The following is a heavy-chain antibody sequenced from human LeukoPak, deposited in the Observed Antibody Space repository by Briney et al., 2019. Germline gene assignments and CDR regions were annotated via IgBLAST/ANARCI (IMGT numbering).Heavy chain of an antibody. J-gene: IGHJ6*02. CDR2: ISNTGSDT. CDR3: AKVPYSDYGSGRPPFMDV. V-gene: IGHV3-23*01. D-gene: IGHD3-10*01. CDR1: GVTFGSDV. Sequence: GGSLRLSFAASGVTFGSDVMNWVRHSPVKGLEWVSTISNTGSDTYYADSVQGRFTISRDNSENTLYLQMNNLRAEDTAIHYCAKVPYSDYGSGRPPFMDVWGQGTTVAVSS.